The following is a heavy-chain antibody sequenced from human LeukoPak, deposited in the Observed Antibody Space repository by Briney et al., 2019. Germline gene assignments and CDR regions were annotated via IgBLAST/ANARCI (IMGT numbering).Heavy chain of an antibody. CDR2: IYYSGST. J-gene: IGHJ3*02. CDR1: GGSISSYY. Sequence: SETPSPTCTASGGSISSYYWSRLRQPPGKGPEWIGSIYYSGSTNYNPSLKSRVTISVHTSKNQFSLKLSSVTAADTAVYYCARDLGHSGSAIWGQGTMVTVSS. D-gene: IGHD1-26*01. V-gene: IGHV4-59*01. CDR3: ARDLGHSGSAI.